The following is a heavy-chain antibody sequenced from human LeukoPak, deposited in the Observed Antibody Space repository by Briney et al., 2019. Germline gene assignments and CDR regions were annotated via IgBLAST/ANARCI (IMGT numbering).Heavy chain of an antibody. CDR2: ISGSSYYI. CDR3: ARDRRGYDASGHYYRHFDF. Sequence: GGSLRLSCAASGFTFSSYSMNWVRQAPGKGLEWVSSISGSSYYIYYADSVKGRFTISRDNAKKFLYLQMNNLRAEDTAVYYCARDRRGYDASGHYYRHFDFWGQGTLVSVSS. D-gene: IGHD3-22*01. V-gene: IGHV3-21*01. J-gene: IGHJ4*02. CDR1: GFTFSSYS.